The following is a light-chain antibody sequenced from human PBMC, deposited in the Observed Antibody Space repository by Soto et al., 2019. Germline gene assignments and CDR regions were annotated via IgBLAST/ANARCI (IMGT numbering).Light chain of an antibody. Sequence: EIVLTQSPGTLSLSPGERATLSCRASQSVSSSSLAWSQQKPGQAPRLLIFGPSNRATGIPDRFSASGSGTDFTITISRLEPEDSAIYYCQQYSRSPFTFVPGTKVEIK. J-gene: IGKJ3*01. V-gene: IGKV3-20*01. CDR1: QSVSSSS. CDR2: GPS. CDR3: QQYSRSPFT.